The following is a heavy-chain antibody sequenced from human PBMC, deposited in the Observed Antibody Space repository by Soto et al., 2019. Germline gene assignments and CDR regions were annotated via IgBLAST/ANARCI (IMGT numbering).Heavy chain of an antibody. CDR1: GFTFDDYA. CDR2: ISWNSGSI. J-gene: IGHJ6*01. D-gene: IGHD7-27*01. V-gene: IGHV3-9*01. Sequence: EVQLVESGGGLVQPGRSLRLSCAASGFTFDDYAMHWVRQAPGKGLEWVSGISWNSGSIGYADSVKGRFTISRDNAKNSLYLQMNSLRAEDTALYYCAIVLGTDYYGMDVWGQGTTVTVSS. CDR3: AIVLGTDYYGMDV.